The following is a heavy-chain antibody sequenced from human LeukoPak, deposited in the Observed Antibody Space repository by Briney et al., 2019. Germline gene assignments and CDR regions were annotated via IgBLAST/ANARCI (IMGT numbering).Heavy chain of an antibody. CDR1: GFTFHDYA. D-gene: IGHD3/OR15-3a*01. CDR2: ISWNSDNI. CDR3: AKDATSHSWTAGGWFDP. J-gene: IGHJ5*02. Sequence: PGGSLRLSCAASGFTFHDYAMHWVRQAPGKGLEWVSSISWNSDNIGYADSVKGRFTISRDNAKKSPYLQMNSLRPEDMAFYFCAKDATSHSWTAGGWFDPWGQGTLVTVSS. V-gene: IGHV3-9*03.